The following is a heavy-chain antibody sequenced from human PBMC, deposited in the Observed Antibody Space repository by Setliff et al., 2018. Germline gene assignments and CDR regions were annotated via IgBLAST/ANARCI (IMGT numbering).Heavy chain of an antibody. CDR2: IYYRVNT. CDR1: GVSISDYY. CDR3: VRSAVYCASDCYPRYFDS. Sequence: SETLSLTCTVSGVSISDYYWSWIRQPPGKGLEWIGYIYYRVNTNYNPSLKSRVTISVDTAKNQLSLTLTSVTAADTALYYCVRSAVYCASDCYPRYFDSWGQGTLVNVSS. V-gene: IGHV4-59*08. D-gene: IGHD2-21*01. J-gene: IGHJ4*02.